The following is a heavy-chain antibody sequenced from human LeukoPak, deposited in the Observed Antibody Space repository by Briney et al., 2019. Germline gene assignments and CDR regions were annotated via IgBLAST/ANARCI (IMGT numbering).Heavy chain of an antibody. CDR3: ARVASGYDVFDI. D-gene: IGHD3-3*01. V-gene: IGHV4-61*01. J-gene: IGHJ3*02. Sequence: PSETLSLTCTVSGGSVSSGSYYWSWIRQPPGKGLEWIGYIYYSGSTNYNPSLKSRVTISVDTSKNQFSLKLSSVTAADTAVFYCARVASGYDVFDIWGQGTMLTVPS. CDR2: IYYSGST. CDR1: GGSVSSGSYY.